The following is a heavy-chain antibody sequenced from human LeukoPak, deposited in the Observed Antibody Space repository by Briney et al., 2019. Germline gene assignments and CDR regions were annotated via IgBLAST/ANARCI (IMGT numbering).Heavy chain of an antibody. CDR1: GSTFIRYA. Sequence: GGSLRLSCAASGSTFIRYAMSWVRQAPGKGLEWLSAISESDGSTYYADSVKGRFTISRDNSKNTLYLQMNSLGADDTAVYFCAKDVSQGYTFGSIEEDYWGQGTLVTVSS. J-gene: IGHJ4*02. CDR3: AKDVSQGYTFGSIEEDY. CDR2: ISESDGST. V-gene: IGHV3-23*01. D-gene: IGHD5-18*01.